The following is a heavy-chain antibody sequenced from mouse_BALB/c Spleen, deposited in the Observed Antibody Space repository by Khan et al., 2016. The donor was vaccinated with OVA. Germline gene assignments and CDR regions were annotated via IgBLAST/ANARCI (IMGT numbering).Heavy chain of an antibody. J-gene: IGHJ4*01. CDR2: INTYTGEP. V-gene: IGHV9-3-1*01. D-gene: IGHD2-10*01. Sequence: IQLVQSGPELKKPGETVKISCKASGYTFTNYGMNWVKQSPGKALKWMGWINTYTGEPTYAVDFKGRFAFSLETSASTAYLQISNLKNEDTATYFCARPPYFSYTLDHWGQGTSVTVSS. CDR3: ARPPYFSYTLDH. CDR1: GYTFTNYG.